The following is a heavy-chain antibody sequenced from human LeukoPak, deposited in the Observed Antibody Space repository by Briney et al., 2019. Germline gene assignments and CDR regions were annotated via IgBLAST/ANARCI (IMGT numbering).Heavy chain of an antibody. Sequence: GGSLRLSCAASGFTFSSYAMSWVRQAPGKGLEWVSAISGSGGSTYYADSVKGRFTISRDNAKNSLYLQMNSLRAEDTAVYYCARPRAYYFDYWGQGTLVTVSS. D-gene: IGHD3-16*01. CDR1: GFTFSSYA. J-gene: IGHJ4*02. CDR2: ISGSGGST. CDR3: ARPRAYYFDY. V-gene: IGHV3-23*01.